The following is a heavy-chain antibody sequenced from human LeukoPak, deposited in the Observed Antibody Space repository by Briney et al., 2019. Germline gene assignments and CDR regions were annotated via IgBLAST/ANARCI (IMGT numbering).Heavy chain of an antibody. CDR3: ARQGTYYYDSTMFTFDS. D-gene: IGHD3-22*01. V-gene: IGHV4-39*01. CDR1: GDSIATGIHY. CDR2: VFYTGNT. Sequence: SETLSLTCTVSGDSIATGIHYWGWIRQPPGKGLEWIGSVFYTGNTYYNPSLQSRITISVDTSKNQVSLKVTSVTATDTALYYCARQGTYYYDSTMFTFDSWGQGTLVTVSS. J-gene: IGHJ4*02.